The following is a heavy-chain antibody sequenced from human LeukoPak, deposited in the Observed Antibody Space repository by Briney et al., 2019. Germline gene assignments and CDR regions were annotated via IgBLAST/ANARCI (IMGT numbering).Heavy chain of an antibody. Sequence: ASVTLSYMASDYTFTNYGIPWGLEAPGQGLEWMGWISARNGKTSYAQNLQGRVTMTTDTSTSTAYLELRSLRSDDTAVYYCARKPQIYFVDICASLTRWGQGTLVTVSS. J-gene: IGHJ4*02. CDR2: ISARNGKT. V-gene: IGHV1-18*01. CDR3: ARKPQIYFVDICASLTR. CDR1: DYTFTNYG. D-gene: IGHD3-9*01.